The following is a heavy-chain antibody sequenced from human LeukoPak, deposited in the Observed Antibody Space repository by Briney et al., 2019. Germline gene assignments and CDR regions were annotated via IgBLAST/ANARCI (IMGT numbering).Heavy chain of an antibody. CDR2: IYYSGST. V-gene: IGHV4-30-4*08. D-gene: IGHD3-3*01. CDR1: GGSISSGDYY. J-gene: IGHJ3*02. CDR3: ARVIWSGYLYAFDI. Sequence: SETLSLTCTVSGGSISSGDYYWSWIRQPPGKGLEWIGYIYYSGSTYYNPYLKSRFTISVDRYKNAFSLKLSSVTAADTAVYYCARVIWSGYLYAFDIWGQGTMVTVSS.